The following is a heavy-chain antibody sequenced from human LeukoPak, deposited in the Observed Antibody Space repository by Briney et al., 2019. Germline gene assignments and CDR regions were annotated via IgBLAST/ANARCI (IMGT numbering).Heavy chain of an antibody. D-gene: IGHD2-21*02. CDR1: GYTFTGYY. CDR3: ARATWGDPTPYFDY. J-gene: IGHJ4*02. V-gene: IGHV1-2*02. Sequence: GASVKVSCKASGYTFTGYYMHWVRQAPGQGLEWMGWINPNSGGTNYAQKFQGRVTMTRDTSISTAYMELSRLRSDDTAVYYCARATWGDPTPYFDYWGQGTLVTVSS. CDR2: INPNSGGT.